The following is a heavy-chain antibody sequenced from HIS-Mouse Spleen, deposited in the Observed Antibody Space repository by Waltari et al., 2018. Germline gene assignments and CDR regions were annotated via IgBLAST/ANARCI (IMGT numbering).Heavy chain of an antibody. CDR3: ARAPTGFLEWFDAFDI. J-gene: IGHJ3*02. D-gene: IGHD3-3*01. Sequence: QLQLQESGPGLVKPSETPSLTCTVSGGSISRSRYYWGWIRQPPGKGLEWIGSIYYSGSTYYNPSLKSRVTISVDTSKNQFSLKLSSVTAADTAVYYCARAPTGFLEWFDAFDIWGQGTMVTVSS. CDR1: GGSISRSRYY. V-gene: IGHV4-39*07. CDR2: IYYSGST.